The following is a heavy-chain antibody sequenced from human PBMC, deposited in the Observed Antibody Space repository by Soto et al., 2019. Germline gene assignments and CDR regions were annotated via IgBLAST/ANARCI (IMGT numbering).Heavy chain of an antibody. D-gene: IGHD6-19*01. CDR3: ATSAVAGHRYYYYMDV. CDR1: GYTLTELS. Sequence: VASVKVSCKVSGYTLTELSMHWVRQAPGKGLEWMGGFDPEDGETIYAQKFQGRVTMTEDTSTDTAYMELSSLRSEDTAVYYCATSAVAGHRYYYYMDVWGKGTTVTVSS. J-gene: IGHJ6*03. CDR2: FDPEDGET. V-gene: IGHV1-24*01.